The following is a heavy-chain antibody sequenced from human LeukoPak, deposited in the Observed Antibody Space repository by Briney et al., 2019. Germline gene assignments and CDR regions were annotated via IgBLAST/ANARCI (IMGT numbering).Heavy chain of an antibody. V-gene: IGHV4-31*03. J-gene: IGHJ3*02. Sequence: PSETLSLTCTVSGGSISSGGDYWSWIRQHPGKGLEWIGYKHYSGSTYYNPSLKSRVTISVDTSKNQFSLKLSSVTAADTAVYYCARTSGRVNAFDTWGQGTMVTVSS. CDR1: GGSISSGGDY. CDR3: ARTSGRVNAFDT. D-gene: IGHD1-26*01. CDR2: KHYSGST.